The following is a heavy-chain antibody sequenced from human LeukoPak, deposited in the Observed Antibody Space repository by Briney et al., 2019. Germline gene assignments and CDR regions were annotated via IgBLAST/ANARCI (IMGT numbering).Heavy chain of an antibody. CDR1: GYTFTSYD. J-gene: IGHJ5*02. CDR3: AREGNNNWFDP. CDR2: MNPNSGNT. D-gene: IGHD2/OR15-2a*01. V-gene: IGHV1-8*01. Sequence: ASVKVSCKASGYTFTSYDINWVRQATGQGLEWMGWMNPNSGNTGYAQKFQGRVTMTRNTSISTAYMEPSRLRSDDTAVYYCAREGNNNWFDPWGQGTLVTVSS.